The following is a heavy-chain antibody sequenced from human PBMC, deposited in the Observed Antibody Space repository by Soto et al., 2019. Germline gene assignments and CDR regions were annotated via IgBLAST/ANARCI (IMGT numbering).Heavy chain of an antibody. V-gene: IGHV2-5*01. CDR1: GFSLTTDGEG. CDR2: IYWSDSK. Sequence: QITLKKSGPTLVTPTQPLTLICSFSGFSLTTDGEGVGWVRLPPGKALEWLALIYWSDSKRYSPSLKNRLHVTKDDSKNQVLLTNTNMDPVDTATYYCIHRRRDAGPNGDYWGQGTLVTVSS. D-gene: IGHD3-16*01. J-gene: IGHJ4*02. CDR3: IHRRRDAGPNGDY.